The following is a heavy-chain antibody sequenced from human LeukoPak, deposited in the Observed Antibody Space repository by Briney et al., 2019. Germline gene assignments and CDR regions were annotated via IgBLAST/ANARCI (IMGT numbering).Heavy chain of an antibody. Sequence: GGSLRLSCAASGFTLSSSWMHWVRQAPGKGLVWVSRITRDGSSTTYADSVKGRFTTSRDNAKNTLYLQMDSLRDDDTAVYYCARDPGYESWSPFWGGMDVWGNGTTVIVFS. V-gene: IGHV3-74*01. J-gene: IGHJ6*04. D-gene: IGHD3-16*01. CDR3: ARDPGYESWSPFWGGMDV. CDR2: ITRDGSST. CDR1: GFTLSSSW.